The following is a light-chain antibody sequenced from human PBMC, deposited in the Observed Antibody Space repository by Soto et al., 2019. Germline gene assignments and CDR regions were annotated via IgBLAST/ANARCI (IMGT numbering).Light chain of an antibody. CDR2: DAS. Sequence: EIVLTQSPVTLSLALGERATLSCRASQSINNYLAWYQQKPGQPPRLLIYDASNRATAIPVRFSGSGSGTDFTLTISSLEPEDSAVYYCQYRGIWPPGATFGGGTKVEIK. J-gene: IGKJ4*01. CDR3: QYRGIWPPGAT. V-gene: IGKV3-11*01. CDR1: QSINNY.